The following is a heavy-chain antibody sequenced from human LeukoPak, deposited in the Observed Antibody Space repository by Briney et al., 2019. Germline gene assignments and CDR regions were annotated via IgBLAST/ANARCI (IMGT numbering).Heavy chain of an antibody. CDR1: GFTFSSYA. V-gene: IGHV3-23*01. Sequence: PGGSLRLSCAASGFTFSSYAMSWVRQAPGKGLEWVSAIRGSVGSTYYADSVKGRFTISRDNSKNTLYLQMNSLRAEDTAVYYCAKDQDYGSGSYYDYWGQGTLVTVSS. D-gene: IGHD3-10*01. J-gene: IGHJ4*02. CDR2: IRGSVGST. CDR3: AKDQDYGSGSYYDY.